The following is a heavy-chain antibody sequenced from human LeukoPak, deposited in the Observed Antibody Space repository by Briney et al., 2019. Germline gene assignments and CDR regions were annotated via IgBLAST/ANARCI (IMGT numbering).Heavy chain of an antibody. CDR3: VRAPGGYSYGALYYFDC. J-gene: IGHJ4*02. V-gene: IGHV4-59*11. D-gene: IGHD5-18*01. CDR1: GGSISSHY. Sequence: SETLSLTCTVSGGSISSHYWGWIRQPPGKGLEWIGYISYSGTTNCNTSLKSRVTISVDTPKNQFSLTLSSVTAADTAVYYCVRAPGGYSYGALYYFDCWGQGTLVTVSS. CDR2: ISYSGTT.